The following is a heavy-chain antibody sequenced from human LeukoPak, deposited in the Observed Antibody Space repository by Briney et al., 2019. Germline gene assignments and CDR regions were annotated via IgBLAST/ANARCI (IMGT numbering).Heavy chain of an antibody. V-gene: IGHV4-34*01. CDR3: ARGLSYYDSSGYYYDGMDY. D-gene: IGHD3-22*01. CDR2: INHSGST. CDR1: GGSIRRYC. Sequence: SETLSLTCTVSGGSIRRYCWSWIRQPPGKGLEWIGEINHSGSTNYNPSLKSRVTISVDTSKNQFSLKLSSVTAADTAVYYCARGLSYYDSSGYYYDGMDYWGQGTLVTVSS. J-gene: IGHJ4*02.